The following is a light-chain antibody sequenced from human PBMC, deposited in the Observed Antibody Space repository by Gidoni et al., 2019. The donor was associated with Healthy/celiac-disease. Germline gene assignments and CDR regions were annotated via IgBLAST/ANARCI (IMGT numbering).Light chain of an antibody. CDR1: SSNSGSNY. V-gene: IGLV1-47*01. CDR3: AAWDDSLSGWV. Sequence: QSVLTQPPSASGTPGQRVTISCSGSSSNSGSNYVYWYQQLPGTAPKLLIYRNNQRPSGVPDLFSGSKSGTSASLAISGLRSEDEADYYCAAWDDSLSGWVFGGGTKLTVL. J-gene: IGLJ3*02. CDR2: RNN.